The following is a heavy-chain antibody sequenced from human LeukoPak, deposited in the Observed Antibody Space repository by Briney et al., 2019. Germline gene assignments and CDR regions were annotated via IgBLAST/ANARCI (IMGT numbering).Heavy chain of an antibody. D-gene: IGHD3-3*01. V-gene: IGHV4-61*02. CDR3: ARTQYYVWSGTYYFDY. CDR2: IYTSGSS. CDR1: GGSISSGSYY. Sequence: SQTLSLTRTVPGGSISSGSYYSSWIRQPAGNGLEWIGRIYTSGSSTYNPSLKSRVAISVDTSKNQFSLKLSSVTAADTAVYYCARTQYYVWSGTYYFDYWGQGTLVTVSS. J-gene: IGHJ4*02.